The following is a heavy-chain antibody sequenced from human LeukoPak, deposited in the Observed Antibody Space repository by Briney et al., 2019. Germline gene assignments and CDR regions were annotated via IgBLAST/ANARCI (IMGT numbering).Heavy chain of an antibody. D-gene: IGHD3-10*01. CDR1: GGTFSSYT. CDR3: ARGGYYYGSGSYTYFDY. V-gene: IGHV1-69*02. CDR2: IIPILGIA. J-gene: IGHJ4*02. Sequence: ASVKVSCKASGGTFSSYTISWVRQAPGQGLEWMGRIIPILGIANYAQKFQGRVTITADKSTSTAYMELSSLRSEDTAVYYCARGGYYYGSGSYTYFDYWGQGTLVTVSS.